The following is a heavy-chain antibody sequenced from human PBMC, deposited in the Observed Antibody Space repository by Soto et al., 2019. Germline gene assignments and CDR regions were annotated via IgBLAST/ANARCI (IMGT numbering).Heavy chain of an antibody. CDR2: IYYSGST. V-gene: IGHV4-39*01. CDR3: MLGSGWKAFDY. D-gene: IGHD3-22*01. J-gene: IGHJ4*02. CDR1: GGSITSSSYY. Sequence: SETLSLTCTVSGGSITSSSYYWGWIRQPPGKGLEWIGNIYYSGSTYYNPSLKSRVTISVDTSKNQFSLKLSSVTAADTAVYYCMLGSGWKAFDYWGQGTLVTVS.